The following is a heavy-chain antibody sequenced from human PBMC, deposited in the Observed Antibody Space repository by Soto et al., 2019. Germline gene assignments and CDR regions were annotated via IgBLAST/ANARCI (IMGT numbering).Heavy chain of an antibody. CDR1: GGSISSYY. CDR3: ARDPGYYDSSGYYPWYFDY. Sequence: PSETLSLTCTVSGGSISSYYWSWIRQPPGKGLEWIGYIYYSGSTNYNPSLKSRVTISVDTSKDQFSLKLSSVTAADTAVYYCARDPGYYDSSGYYPWYFDYWGQGTLVTVS. J-gene: IGHJ4*02. V-gene: IGHV4-59*01. D-gene: IGHD3-22*01. CDR2: IYYSGST.